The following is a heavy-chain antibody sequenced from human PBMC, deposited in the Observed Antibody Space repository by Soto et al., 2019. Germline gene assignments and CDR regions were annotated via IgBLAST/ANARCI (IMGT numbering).Heavy chain of an antibody. CDR1: GGSFSGYY. V-gene: IGHV4-34*01. CDR3: ARDIFVLSVTMVRGVIRGFDP. D-gene: IGHD3-10*01. CDR2: INHSGST. Sequence: SETLSLTCAVYGGSFSGYYWSWIRQPPGKGLEWIGEINHSGSTNYNPSLKSRVTISVDTSKNQFSLKLSSVTAADTAVYYCARDIFVLSVTMVRGVIRGFDPWGQGTLVTVSS. J-gene: IGHJ5*02.